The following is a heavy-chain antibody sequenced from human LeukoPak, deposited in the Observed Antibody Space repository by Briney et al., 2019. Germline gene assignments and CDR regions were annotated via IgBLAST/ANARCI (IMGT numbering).Heavy chain of an antibody. D-gene: IGHD2-2*03. Sequence: PGGSLRLSCAAPGFTFSSYSMNWVRQAPGKGLEWVSSISSSSSYIYYADSVKGRFTISRDNAKNSLYLQMNSLRAEDTAVYYCARDPGIGWDVWGKGTTVTVSS. CDR2: ISSSSSYI. V-gene: IGHV3-21*01. J-gene: IGHJ6*04. CDR1: GFTFSSYS. CDR3: ARDPGIGWDV.